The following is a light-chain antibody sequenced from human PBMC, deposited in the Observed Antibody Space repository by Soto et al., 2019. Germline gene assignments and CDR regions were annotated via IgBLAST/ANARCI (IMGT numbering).Light chain of an antibody. J-gene: IGKJ4*01. Sequence: DIQMTQSPSTLSAFIGDRVTITCRASQSIGYWLAWYQQKPGKAPNLLIYKASTLKSGVPSRFSGSGSGTKFTLTISSLQPDDFATYYCQQYNSYSPLTFGGGTKVDVK. CDR3: QQYNSYSPLT. V-gene: IGKV1-5*03. CDR1: QSIGYW. CDR2: KAS.